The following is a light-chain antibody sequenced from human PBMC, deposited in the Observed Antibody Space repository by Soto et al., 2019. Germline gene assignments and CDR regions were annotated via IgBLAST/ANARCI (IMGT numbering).Light chain of an antibody. CDR1: QNINNY. Sequence: IQMTQSPSSLSAYVGDRVTITCQASQNINNYLNWYKQKPGRAPKLLIYDASNLEAGVPSSFRGSGSGTDFTFTISSMKPEDIATYYCQQYETIPTFGQGTRLEIK. V-gene: IGKV1-33*01. CDR3: QQYETIPT. J-gene: IGKJ5*01. CDR2: DAS.